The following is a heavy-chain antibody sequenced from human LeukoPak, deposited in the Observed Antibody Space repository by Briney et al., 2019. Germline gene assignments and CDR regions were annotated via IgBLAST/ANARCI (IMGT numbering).Heavy chain of an antibody. CDR1: GYSISSGYY. CDR3: ARGRVSSSSWYSTYYYYFYMDV. J-gene: IGHJ6*03. V-gene: IGHV4-38-2*02. Sequence: PSETLSLTCTVSGYSISSGYYWGWIRQPPGKGLEWIGSIYHSGSTYYNPSLKSRVIISVDTSKNHFSLELSSVTAADTAVYFCARGRVSSSSWYSTYYYYFYMDVWGKGTTVTVSS. D-gene: IGHD6-13*01. CDR2: IYHSGST.